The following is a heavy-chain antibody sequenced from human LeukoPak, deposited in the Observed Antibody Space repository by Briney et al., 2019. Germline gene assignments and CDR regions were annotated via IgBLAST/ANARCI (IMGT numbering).Heavy chain of an antibody. D-gene: IGHD6-13*01. V-gene: IGHV4-59*01. Sequence: SETLSLTCTVSGGSISSYYWSWIRQPPGKGLEWIGYIYYSGSTNYNPSLKSRVTISVDTSKNQFSLKLSSVTAADTAVYYCARGKEQQLNYWGQGTLVTVSS. CDR1: GGSISSYY. CDR2: IYYSGST. CDR3: ARGKEQQLNY. J-gene: IGHJ4*02.